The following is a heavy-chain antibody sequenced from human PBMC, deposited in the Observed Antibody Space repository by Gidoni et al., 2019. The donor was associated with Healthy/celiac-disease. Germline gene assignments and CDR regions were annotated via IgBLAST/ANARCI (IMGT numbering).Heavy chain of an antibody. V-gene: IGHV2-5*02. J-gene: IGHJ4*02. CDR1: GFSPSTSGVG. CDR2: IYWDDDK. Sequence: QITLKESGPTLVKPTQTLTLTCTFSGFSPSTSGVGVGWIRQPPGKALEWLARIYWDDDKRYSPSLKSRLTITKDTSKNQVVLTMTNMDPVDTATYYCAHRPRRFLEWLLFDYWGQGTLVTVSS. D-gene: IGHD3-3*01. CDR3: AHRPRRFLEWLLFDY.